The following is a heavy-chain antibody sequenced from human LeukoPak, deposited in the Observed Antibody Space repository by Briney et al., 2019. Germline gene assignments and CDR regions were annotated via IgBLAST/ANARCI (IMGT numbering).Heavy chain of an antibody. V-gene: IGHV4-34*01. J-gene: IGHJ4*02. D-gene: IGHD6-13*01. CDR2: INHSGST. CDR3: ARQGEGSSWYFDY. CDR1: GGSFSGYY. Sequence: SETLSLTCAVYGGSFSGYYWSWIRQPPGKGLEWIGEINHSGSTNYNPSLKSRVTISVDTSKNQFSLKLSSVTAADTAVYYCARQGEGSSWYFDYWGQGTLVTVSS.